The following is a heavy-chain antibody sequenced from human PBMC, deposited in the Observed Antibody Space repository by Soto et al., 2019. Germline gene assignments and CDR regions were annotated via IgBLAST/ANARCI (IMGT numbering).Heavy chain of an antibody. CDR2: IWYDGSNK. D-gene: IGHD2-15*01. J-gene: IGHJ4*02. V-gene: IGHV3-33*01. Sequence: PGGSLRLSCAASGFTFSSYGVHWVRQAPGKGLEWVAVIWYDGSNKYYADPVKGRFTISRDNSKNTLYLQMDSLRAEDTAVYYCARDSYCSGGSCYSAGFDYWGQGTLVTVSS. CDR3: ARDSYCSGGSCYSAGFDY. CDR1: GFTFSSYG.